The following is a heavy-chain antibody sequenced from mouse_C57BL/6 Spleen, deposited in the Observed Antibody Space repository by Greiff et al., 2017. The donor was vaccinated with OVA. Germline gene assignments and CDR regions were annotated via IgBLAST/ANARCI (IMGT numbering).Heavy chain of an antibody. D-gene: IGHD1-1*01. J-gene: IGHJ3*01. V-gene: IGHV1-39*01. CDR2: INPNYGTP. CDR3: AIGGDYGCSLFAY. Sequence: EVQLQQSGPELVKPGASVKISCPASGYSFTDYNMKWVKQSNGKRLEWIGVINPNYGTPSYHPKFKGKATLTVDQSSSTAYMQLNSLTSEDSAVYYCAIGGDYGCSLFAYWGQGTLVTVSA. CDR1: GYSFTDYN.